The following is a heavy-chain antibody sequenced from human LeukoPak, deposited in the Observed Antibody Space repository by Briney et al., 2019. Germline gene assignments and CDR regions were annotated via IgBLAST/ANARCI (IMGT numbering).Heavy chain of an antibody. CDR2: IYYSGTT. V-gene: IGHV4-59*12. CDR3: ARSLAVAGSHAFDI. Sequence: PSETLSLTCTVSGGSISSYYWSWIRQPPGKGLEWIGYIYYSGTTNYNPSLKSRVTMSVDTSKNQFSLKLSSVTAADTAVYYCARSLAVAGSHAFDIWGQGTMVTVSS. D-gene: IGHD6-19*01. J-gene: IGHJ3*02. CDR1: GGSISSYY.